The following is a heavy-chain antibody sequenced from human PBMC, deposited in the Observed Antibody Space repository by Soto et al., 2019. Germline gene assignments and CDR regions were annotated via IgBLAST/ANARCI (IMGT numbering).Heavy chain of an antibody. Sequence: ASVKVSCKASGYTFTNYGFSWVRQAPGQGLEWMGWISGYNGNTKYAEKFQGRVTMTTDTSTSTAHMELRSLRSDDTAVYYCARGVGNSSPGAFDIWGEGTMVNV. J-gene: IGHJ3*02. CDR1: GYTFTNYG. D-gene: IGHD4-4*01. CDR2: ISGYNGNT. CDR3: ARGVGNSSPGAFDI. V-gene: IGHV1-18*01.